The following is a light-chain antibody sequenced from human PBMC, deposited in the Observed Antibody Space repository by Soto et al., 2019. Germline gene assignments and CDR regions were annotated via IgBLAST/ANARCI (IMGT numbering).Light chain of an antibody. J-gene: IGLJ3*02. V-gene: IGLV2-8*01. CDR1: SSDIGGYYS. CDR3: NSYGGNDGGV. CDR2: EDN. Sequence: QSVLTQPPSASGSPGQSVTISCTGSSSDIGGYYSVSWYQQHPGKAPKLIIYEDNKRPSGVPYRFSASKSGNTASLTVSGRQAEDEADYYCNSYGGNDGGVFGGGTKLTVL.